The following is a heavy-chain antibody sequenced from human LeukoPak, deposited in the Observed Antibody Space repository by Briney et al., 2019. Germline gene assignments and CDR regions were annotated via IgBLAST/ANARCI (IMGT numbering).Heavy chain of an antibody. CDR1: GGSISSSNW. CDR3: ARDNIMTTVTIPPGFLDY. J-gene: IGHJ4*02. CDR2: IYHSGST. D-gene: IGHD4-17*01. Sequence: SETLSLTCAVSGGSISSSNWWSWVRQPPGKGLEWIGEIYHSGSTNYNPSLKSRVTISVDTSKNQFSLKLSSVTAADTAVYYCARDNIMTTVTIPPGFLDYWGQGTLVTVSS. V-gene: IGHV4-4*02.